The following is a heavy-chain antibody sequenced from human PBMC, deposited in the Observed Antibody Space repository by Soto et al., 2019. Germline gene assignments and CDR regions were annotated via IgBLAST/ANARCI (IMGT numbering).Heavy chain of an antibody. CDR1: GYTFTSYG. J-gene: IGHJ6*02. CDR3: ARPDWVGAEGPQPYGMDV. V-gene: IGHV1-18*01. Sequence: ASVKVSCKASGYTFTSYGISWVRQAPGQGLEWMGWISAYNGNTNYAQKLQGRVTMTTDTSTSTAYMELRSLRSDDTAVYYCARPDWVGAEGPQPYGMDVWGRGTTVTVSS. D-gene: IGHD1-26*01. CDR2: ISAYNGNT.